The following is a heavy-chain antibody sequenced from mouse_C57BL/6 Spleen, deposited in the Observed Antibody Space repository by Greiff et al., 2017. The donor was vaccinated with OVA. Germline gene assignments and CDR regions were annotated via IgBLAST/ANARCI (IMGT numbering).Heavy chain of an antibody. V-gene: IGHV5-16*01. CDR1: GFNFSDYY. CDR3: ARDGSNGGVFDY. Sequence: EVMLVESEGGLVQPGSSMKLSCTASGFNFSDYYMAWVRQVPEKGLEWVANINHDGSSTYYLDSLKSRFIISRDNAKNNLYLQMSSLKSEDTATYYCARDGSNGGVFDYWGQGTTLTVST. J-gene: IGHJ2*01. CDR2: INHDGSST. D-gene: IGHD2-5*01.